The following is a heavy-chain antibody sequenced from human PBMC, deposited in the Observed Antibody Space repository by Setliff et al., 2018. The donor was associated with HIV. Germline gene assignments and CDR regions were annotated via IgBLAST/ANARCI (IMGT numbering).Heavy chain of an antibody. Sequence: SLRLSCAASGFTFSSYSMNWVRQAPGKGLEWVSSISSSSSYIYYADSVKGRFTISRDNAKSSLYLQMNSLRAEDTAVYYCARSGQYYYDSSGYYYYYYYYYMDVWGKGTTVTVSS. CDR1: GFTFSSYS. J-gene: IGHJ6*03. CDR2: ISSSSSYI. CDR3: ARSGQYYYDSSGYYYYYYYYYMDV. V-gene: IGHV3-21*01. D-gene: IGHD3-22*01.